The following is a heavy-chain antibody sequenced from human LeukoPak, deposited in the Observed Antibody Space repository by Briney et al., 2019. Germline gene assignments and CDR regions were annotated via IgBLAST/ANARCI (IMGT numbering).Heavy chain of an antibody. CDR3: TRDGYTYDFGFNLSWFDP. V-gene: IGHV1-2*02. D-gene: IGHD5-18*01. CDR1: GYTFTGYY. Sequence: ASVKVSCKASGYTFTGYYMHWVRQAPGQGLEWMGWINPNSGGTNYAQKFQGRVTMTRDTSISTAYMELSRLRSDDTAVYYCTRDGYTYDFGFNLSWFDPWGQGTLVTVSS. CDR2: INPNSGGT. J-gene: IGHJ5*02.